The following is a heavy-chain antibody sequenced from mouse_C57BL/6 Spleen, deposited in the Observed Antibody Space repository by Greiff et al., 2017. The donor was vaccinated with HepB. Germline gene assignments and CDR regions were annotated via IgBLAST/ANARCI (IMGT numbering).Heavy chain of an antibody. J-gene: IGHJ4*01. CDR2: ISDGGSYT. V-gene: IGHV5-4*01. D-gene: IGHD1-1*01. CDR1: GFTFSSYA. CDR3: ARDRGDYGEFNYAMDY. Sequence: DVQLVESGGGLVKPGGSLKLSCAASGFTFSSYAMSWVRQTPEKRLEWVATISDGGSYTYYPDNVKGRFTISRDNAKNNLYLQMSQLKSEDTAMYYCARDRGDYGEFNYAMDYWGQGTSVTVSS.